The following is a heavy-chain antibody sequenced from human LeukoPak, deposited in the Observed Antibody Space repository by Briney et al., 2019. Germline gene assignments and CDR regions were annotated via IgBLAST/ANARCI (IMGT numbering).Heavy chain of an antibody. D-gene: IGHD3-10*01. CDR2: ISSSSSTI. J-gene: IGHJ1*01. CDR1: GFTFSSYS. V-gene: IGHV3-48*04. CDR3: ARDRHSFYGSGSYTEYFQH. Sequence: GGSLRLSCAASGFTFSSYSMNWVRQAPGKGLEWVSYISSSSSTIYYADSVKGRFTISRDNAKNSLYLQMNSLRAEDTAVYYCARDRHSFYGSGSYTEYFQHWGQGTLVTVSS.